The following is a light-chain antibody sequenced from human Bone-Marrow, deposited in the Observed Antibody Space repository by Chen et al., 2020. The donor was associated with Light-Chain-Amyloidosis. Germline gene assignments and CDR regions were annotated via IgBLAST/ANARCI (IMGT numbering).Light chain of an antibody. J-gene: IGLJ2*01. CDR1: DLPTKY. Sequence: SYELTQPPSVSVSPGQRARITCSGDDLPTKYAYWYQQKPDQAPVLVIHRDTERPSGISERFSGSSSGTTATLTISGVQAEDEADYHCQSADSSGTYEVIFGGGTKLTVL. V-gene: IGLV3-25*03. CDR2: RDT. CDR3: QSADSSGTYEVI.